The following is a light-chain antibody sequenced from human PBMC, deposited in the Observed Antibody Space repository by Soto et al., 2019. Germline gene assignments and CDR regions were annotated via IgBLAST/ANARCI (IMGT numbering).Light chain of an antibody. J-gene: IGKJ3*01. CDR3: QQLNSDSFT. V-gene: IGKV1-9*01. Sequence: DIQLTQSPSFLSASVGDRVTITCRASQGISSYLAWYQQKPGKAPKLLIYAASTLQSGVPSRFSGSGSGTEFTLTISSLQPEDFATYYGQQLNSDSFTFGPGPKVDIK. CDR1: QGISSY. CDR2: AAS.